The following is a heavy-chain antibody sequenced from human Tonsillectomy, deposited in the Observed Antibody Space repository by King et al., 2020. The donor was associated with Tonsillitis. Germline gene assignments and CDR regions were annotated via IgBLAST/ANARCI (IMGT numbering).Heavy chain of an antibody. J-gene: IGHJ4*02. V-gene: IGHV3-64D*06. CDR1: GFTFSSYP. D-gene: IGHD3-3*01. CDR3: VKTMSGYYYDY. CDR2: ISSNGGNT. Sequence: VQLVESGGGLVQPGGSLRLFCSASGFTFSSYPMQWVRQAAGKGLEDVSVISSNGGNTYYADSVKDRFTISRDNSKNTLYLQMSSLNTEDTAVYYCVKTMSGYYYDYWGQGTLVTVSS.